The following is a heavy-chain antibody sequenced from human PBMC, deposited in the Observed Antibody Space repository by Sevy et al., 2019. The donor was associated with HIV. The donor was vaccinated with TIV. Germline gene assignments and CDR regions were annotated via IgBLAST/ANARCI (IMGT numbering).Heavy chain of an antibody. CDR3: ASGATVTQFDY. Sequence: GSLRLSCAASGFTFSSYAMHWVRQAPGKGLEWVAVISYDGSNKYYADSVKGRFTISRDNSKNTLYLQMNSLRAEDTAVYYCASGATVTQFDYWGQGTLVTVSS. D-gene: IGHD4-17*01. V-gene: IGHV3-30*04. CDR2: ISYDGSNK. J-gene: IGHJ4*02. CDR1: GFTFSSYA.